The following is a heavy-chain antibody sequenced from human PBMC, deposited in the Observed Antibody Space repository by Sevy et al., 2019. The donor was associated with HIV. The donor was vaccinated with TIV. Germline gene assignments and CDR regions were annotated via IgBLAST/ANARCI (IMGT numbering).Heavy chain of an antibody. CDR3: ARESYCSGGSCYAEPGDY. D-gene: IGHD2-15*01. Sequence: ASVKVSCKASGGTFSSYAISWVRQAPRQGLEWMGGIIPIFGTANYAQKFQGRVTITADESTSTAYMGLSSLRSGDTAVYYCARESYCSGGSCYAEPGDYWGQGTLVTVSS. V-gene: IGHV1-69*13. CDR1: GGTFSSYA. CDR2: IIPIFGTA. J-gene: IGHJ4*02.